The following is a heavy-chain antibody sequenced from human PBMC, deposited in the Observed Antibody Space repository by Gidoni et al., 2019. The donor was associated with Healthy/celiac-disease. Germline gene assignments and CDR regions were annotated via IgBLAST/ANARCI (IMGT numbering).Heavy chain of an antibody. V-gene: IGHV3-23*01. CDR2: ISGSGGST. Sequence: EVQLLESGGGLVQPGGSLRLSCAASGFTFSSYAMGWVRQAPGKGLEWFSAISGSGGSTYYADSVKGRFTISRDNSKNTLYLQMNSLRAEDTAVYYCAKDDYYDSSGYYSSNAFDIWGQGTMVTVSS. D-gene: IGHD3-22*01. J-gene: IGHJ3*02. CDR1: GFTFSSYA. CDR3: AKDDYYDSSGYYSSNAFDI.